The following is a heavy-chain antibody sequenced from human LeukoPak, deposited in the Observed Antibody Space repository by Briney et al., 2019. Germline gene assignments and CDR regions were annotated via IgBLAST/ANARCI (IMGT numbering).Heavy chain of an antibody. Sequence: LSGGSLRLSCAASGFTFSSYAMSWVRQAPGKGLEWVSAISGSGGSTYYADSVKGRFTISRDNSKNTLYLQMNSLRAEDTAVYYCARNYGSGSYYFDYWGQGTLVTVSS. CDR1: GFTFSSYA. D-gene: IGHD3-10*01. CDR3: ARNYGSGSYYFDY. V-gene: IGHV3-23*01. CDR2: ISGSGGST. J-gene: IGHJ4*02.